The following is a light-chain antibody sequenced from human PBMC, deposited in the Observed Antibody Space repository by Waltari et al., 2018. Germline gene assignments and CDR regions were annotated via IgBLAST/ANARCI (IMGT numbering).Light chain of an antibody. CDR3: QQYSSYSAVS. Sequence: DIQMTQSPSTLSASVGDRVTITCRASQTINNWLAWYQKKTGKAPKVLIYGSSNLERGVPSRFIGSGSGTKFTLTITSLQPDDFARYYCQQYSSYSAVSFGGGTRVEIK. CDR2: GSS. J-gene: IGKJ4*01. CDR1: QTINNW. V-gene: IGKV1-5*01.